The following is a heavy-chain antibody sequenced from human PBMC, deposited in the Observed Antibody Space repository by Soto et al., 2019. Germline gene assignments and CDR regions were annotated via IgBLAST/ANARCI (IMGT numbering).Heavy chain of an antibody. V-gene: IGHV3-23*01. CDR2: ISGSGGST. D-gene: IGHD6-19*01. Sequence: VQLLESGGGLVQPGGSLRLSCAASGFTFSSYAMSWVRQAPGKGLEWVSAISGSGGSTYYADSVKGRFTISRDNSKNTLYLQMNSLRAEDTAVYYCAKDPPGVVAVAGYYMDVCGKGTTVTVSS. CDR1: GFTFSSYA. J-gene: IGHJ6*03. CDR3: AKDPPGVVAVAGYYMDV.